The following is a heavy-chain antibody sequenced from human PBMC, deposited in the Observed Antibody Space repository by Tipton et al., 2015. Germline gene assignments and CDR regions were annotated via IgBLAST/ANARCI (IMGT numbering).Heavy chain of an antibody. J-gene: IGHJ4*02. V-gene: IGHV4-39*01. Sequence: TLSLTCTVSGGSMPSGVYYWGWIRQPPGKGLEWIGSRYNSGNTYYNPSLKSRVTISADTSKNQFSLRLTSVSAADTAVYYCARHRSATSDFDLWGQGTLVTVSS. CDR2: RYNSGNT. CDR3: ARHRSATSDFDL. CDR1: GGSMPSGVYY.